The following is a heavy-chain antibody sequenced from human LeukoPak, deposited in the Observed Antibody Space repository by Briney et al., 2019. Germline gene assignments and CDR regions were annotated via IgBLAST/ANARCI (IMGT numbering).Heavy chain of an antibody. CDR2: INSDGSST. D-gene: IGHD3-22*01. J-gene: IGHJ6*02. CDR1: GFTFSSYR. V-gene: IGHV3-74*01. Sequence: PGGSLRLSCAASGFTFSSYRMHWVRQAPGKGLVWVSRINSDGSSTNYADSVKGRFTISRDNSRDTLDLQMNSLRAEDTALYYCAKVRSGGYYPHYHYYGMDVWGQGTTVTVSS. CDR3: AKVRSGGYYPHYHYYGMDV.